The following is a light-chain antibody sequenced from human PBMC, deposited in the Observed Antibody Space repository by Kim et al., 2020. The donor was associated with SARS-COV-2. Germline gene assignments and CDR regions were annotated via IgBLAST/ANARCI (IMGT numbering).Light chain of an antibody. J-gene: IGKJ4*01. CDR1: QSVSSN. CDR3: QQYNNWPLT. CDR2: GAS. V-gene: IGKV3-15*01. Sequence: VSPGERATLAGRASQSVSSNLAWYQQKPGQAPRLLIYGASTRATGIPARFSGSGSGTEFTLTISSLQSEDFAVYYCQQYNNWPLTFGGGTKVDIK.